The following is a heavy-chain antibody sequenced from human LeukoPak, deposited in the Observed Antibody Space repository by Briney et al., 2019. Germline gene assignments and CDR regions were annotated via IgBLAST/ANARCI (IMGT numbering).Heavy chain of an antibody. V-gene: IGHV4-30-4*01. CDR2: IYYSGST. CDR1: GGSISSGDYY. D-gene: IGHD6-13*01. CDR3: ARFPRYSSGWYNWFDP. Sequence: SETLSLTCTVSGGSISSGDYYWSWIRQPPGKGLEWIGYIYYSGSTYYNPSLKSRVTISVDTSKNQFSLKLSSVTAADTAVYYCARFPRYSSGWYNWFDPWGQGTLVTVSS. J-gene: IGHJ5*02.